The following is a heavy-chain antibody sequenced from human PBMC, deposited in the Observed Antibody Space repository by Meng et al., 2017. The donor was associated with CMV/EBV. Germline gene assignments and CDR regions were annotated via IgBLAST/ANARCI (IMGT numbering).Heavy chain of an antibody. D-gene: IGHD6-13*01. CDR1: GGSISSISFY. CDR3: ARDGYGALGFDF. Sequence: GSLRLSCTVSGGSISSISFYWGWIRQPPGKGLEWIGSIYYRGSTFYNSSLESRVTMSVDTSKNQFSLKLSSVTAADTAVYYCARDGYGALGFDFWGQGTLVTVSS. CDR2: IYYRGST. V-gene: IGHV4-39*07. J-gene: IGHJ4*02.